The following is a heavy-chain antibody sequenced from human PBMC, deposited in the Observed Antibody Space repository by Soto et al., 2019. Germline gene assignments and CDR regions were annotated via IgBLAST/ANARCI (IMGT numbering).Heavy chain of an antibody. CDR3: ACGRYIYGGLSQLDYYYYYGMDV. CDR2: MNPNRGNT. V-gene: IGHV1-8*01. D-gene: IGHD6-6*01. CDR1: GYTFTSYD. J-gene: IGHJ6*02. Sequence: QGQLVQSGAEVKKPGASVKVSCKASGYTFTSYDINWVRQAIGQVREWTGWMNPNRGNTGYAQKLQGRGTMTRNTSVKTANMEYSSLSCEDTDVYSCACGRYIYGGLSQLDYYYYYGMDVWGQGTTVTVSS.